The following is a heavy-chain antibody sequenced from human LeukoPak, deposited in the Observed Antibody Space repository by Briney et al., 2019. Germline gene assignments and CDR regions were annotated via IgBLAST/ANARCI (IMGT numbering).Heavy chain of an antibody. J-gene: IGHJ3*02. CDR1: GFTVSSNY. CDR2: IYSGGYT. V-gene: IGHV3-53*01. Sequence: GESLRLSCAASGFTVSSNYMSWVRQAPGKGLEWVSVIYSGGYTYYADSVKGRFTISRDNSKNTLFLQMNSLRAEDTAVYYCARGAREAFDIWGQGTMVTVSS. CDR3: ARGAREAFDI.